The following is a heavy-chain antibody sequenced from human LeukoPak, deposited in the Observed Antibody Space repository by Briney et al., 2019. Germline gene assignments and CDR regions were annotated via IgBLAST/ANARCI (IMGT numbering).Heavy chain of an antibody. CDR1: GFTFSHSW. V-gene: IGHV3-7*03. Sequence: GGSLRLSCVASGFTFSHSWMTWVRQAPGKGLEWVGHIKEDGSSQNYADSVKGRFTISRDNAKSSLHLQMNGLRAEDTAMYYCAKDSGWFHFDSWGQGTLVTVSS. CDR3: AKDSGWFHFDS. D-gene: IGHD6-19*01. CDR2: IKEDGSSQ. J-gene: IGHJ4*02.